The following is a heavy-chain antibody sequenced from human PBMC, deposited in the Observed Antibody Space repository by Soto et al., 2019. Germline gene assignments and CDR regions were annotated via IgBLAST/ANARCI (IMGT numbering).Heavy chain of an antibody. CDR2: IYYSGST. Sequence: SETLSLTCTVSGGSISSGGYYWSWIRQHPGKGLEWIGYIYYSGSTYYNPSLKSRVTISIDTSKNQFSLKLSSVTAADTAVYYCARSGYRYGPNPLLYSGQATLVTVSS. J-gene: IGHJ4*02. V-gene: IGHV4-31*03. D-gene: IGHD5-18*01. CDR1: GGSISSGGYY. CDR3: ARSGYRYGPNPLLY.